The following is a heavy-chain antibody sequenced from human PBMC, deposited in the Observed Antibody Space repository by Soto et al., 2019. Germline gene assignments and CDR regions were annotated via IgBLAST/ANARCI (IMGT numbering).Heavy chain of an antibody. CDR3: ARETTACFDY. CDR2: ISGSGGST. V-gene: IGHV3-23*01. CDR1: GFTFNTYA. D-gene: IGHD4-17*01. J-gene: IGHJ4*02. Sequence: PGGSLRLSCAASGFTFNTYALNWVRQAPGKGLEWVSGISGSGGSTYYADSVRGRFTISRDNSKNTLYLHMNSLRAEDTAVYYCARETTACFDYWGQGTLVTVSS.